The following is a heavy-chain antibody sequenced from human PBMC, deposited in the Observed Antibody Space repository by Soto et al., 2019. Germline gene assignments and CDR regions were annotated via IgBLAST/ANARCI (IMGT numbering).Heavy chain of an antibody. CDR1: GFTFSSYA. J-gene: IGHJ6*02. CDR2: ISSNGGST. CDR3: VIVGFGIAAGIGMDV. V-gene: IGHV3-64D*08. Sequence: GGSLRLSCSASGFTFSSYAVHWVRQVPGKGLEYVSGISSNGGSTYYADSVKGRFTISRDNSKTTLYLQMSSLRAEDTAVYYCVIVGFGIAAGIGMDVWGQGTTVTVSS. D-gene: IGHD6-13*01.